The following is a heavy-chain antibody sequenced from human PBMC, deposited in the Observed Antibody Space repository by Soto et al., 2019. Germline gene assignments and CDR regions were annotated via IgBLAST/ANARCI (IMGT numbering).Heavy chain of an antibody. D-gene: IGHD6-6*01. CDR3: ARVPSSSSPFYYYYYMDV. V-gene: IGHV3-21*01. J-gene: IGHJ6*03. Sequence: RLAPGKGLEWVSSISSSSRYIYYADSVKGRFTISRDNAKNSLYLQMNSLRAEDTAVYYCARVPSSSSPFYYYYYMDVWGKGTTVTVSS. CDR2: ISSSSRYI.